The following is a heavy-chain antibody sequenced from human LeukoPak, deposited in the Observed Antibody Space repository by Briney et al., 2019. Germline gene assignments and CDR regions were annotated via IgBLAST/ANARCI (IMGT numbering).Heavy chain of an antibody. J-gene: IGHJ1*01. D-gene: IGHD1-26*01. V-gene: IGHV3-53*01. Sequence: GGSLRLSCAASGFTVSNNRLSWVRQAPGMGLEWVSTIYSDGNTYYPDSVKGRFTISRDGSKNTLYLQLNSLRTEDTAIYYCVREREGSNSEHWGQGTLVTVSS. CDR2: IYSDGNT. CDR3: VREREGSNSEH. CDR1: GFTVSNNR.